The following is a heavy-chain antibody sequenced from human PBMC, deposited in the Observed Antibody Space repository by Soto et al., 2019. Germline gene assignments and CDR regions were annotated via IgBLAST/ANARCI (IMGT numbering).Heavy chain of an antibody. CDR2: IKYGAST. D-gene: IGHD3-16*01. CDR3: VGQPTAGFYDDRGSHYYQYAMHV. V-gene: IGHV4-30-4*02. Sequence: SDTKSVTYSVSGGSIRSADYYWNWIRQPPGKGLECVEHIKYGASTDYNSSLKNRVTISLDTSKNQLPLKLSPETAPHPALFYCVGQPTAGFYDDRGSHYYQYAMHVWAEATTVTVS. CDR1: GGSIRSADYY. J-gene: IGHJ6*02.